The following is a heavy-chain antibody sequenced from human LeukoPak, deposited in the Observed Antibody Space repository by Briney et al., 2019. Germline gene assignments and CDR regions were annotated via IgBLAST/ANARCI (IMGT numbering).Heavy chain of an antibody. Sequence: SETLSLTCTVSLDSTTSNFWSWVRQPPGKGLEWIGEIHRSGSHNYNPSLQSRVTISIDRSRNQIALELSSVPAADTAVYYCAREILGGFNPGAYWGQGTLVTVSS. V-gene: IGHV4-4*02. CDR2: IHRSGSH. CDR3: AREILGGFNPGAY. CDR1: LDSTTSNF. J-gene: IGHJ4*02. D-gene: IGHD1-14*01.